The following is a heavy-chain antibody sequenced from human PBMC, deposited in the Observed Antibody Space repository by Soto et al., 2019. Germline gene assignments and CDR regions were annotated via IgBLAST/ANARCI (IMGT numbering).Heavy chain of an antibody. V-gene: IGHV4-59*08. CDR3: ARRYGYSFDY. J-gene: IGHJ4*02. Sequence: PSETLSLTCTVAGGSISSYCWSWIRQPPGKGLEWIGYIYYSGSTNYNPSLKSRVTILVDTSKNQFSLKLSSVTAADTAVYYCARRYGYSFDYWGQGTLVTVS. D-gene: IGHD1-1*01. CDR1: GGSISSYC. CDR2: IYYSGST.